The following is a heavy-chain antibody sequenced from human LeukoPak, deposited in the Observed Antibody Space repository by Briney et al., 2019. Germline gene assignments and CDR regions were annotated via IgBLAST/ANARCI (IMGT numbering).Heavy chain of an antibody. CDR3: ARDNSIHERGWWFDP. CDR1: GYSFTSHY. CDR2: INPRGTST. J-gene: IGHJ5*02. V-gene: IGHV1-46*01. D-gene: IGHD4-23*01. Sequence: ASVKVSCKASGYSFTSHYMHWVRQAPGQGLEWMGLINPRGTSTIYAEKFQGRIIMTRDMSTTTDYMELSSLKSDDTAVYYCARDNSIHERGWWFDPWGQGTLVTVSS.